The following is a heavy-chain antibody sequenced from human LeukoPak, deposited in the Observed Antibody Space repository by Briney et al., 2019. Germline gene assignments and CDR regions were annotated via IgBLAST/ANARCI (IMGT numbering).Heavy chain of an antibody. CDR3: AGDTAMALDY. CDR2: ISSSSSYI. J-gene: IGHJ4*02. Sequence: PGGSLRLSCAASGFTFSSYSMNWVRQAPGKGLEWVSSISSSSSYIHYADSVKGRFTISRDNAKNSLYLQMNSLRAEDTAVYYCAGDTAMALDYWGQGTLVTVSS. V-gene: IGHV3-21*01. CDR1: GFTFSSYS. D-gene: IGHD5-18*01.